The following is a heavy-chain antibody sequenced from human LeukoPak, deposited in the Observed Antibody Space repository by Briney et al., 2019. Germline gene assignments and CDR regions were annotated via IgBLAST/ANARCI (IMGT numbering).Heavy chain of an antibody. V-gene: IGHV3-66*01. CDR3: AWRGEILWFGVSTPGDALDL. D-gene: IGHD3-10*01. J-gene: IGHJ3*01. CDR2: IYSGGST. CDR1: GFTFSSNF. Sequence: GGSLRLSCAASGFTFSSNFMSWVRQAPGKGLEWVSLIYSGGSTYYADPVQGRFTIARHHSKNTQYLQMNSMRAEDTAVYDCAWRGEILWFGVSTPGDALDLGGQGTMVTVSS.